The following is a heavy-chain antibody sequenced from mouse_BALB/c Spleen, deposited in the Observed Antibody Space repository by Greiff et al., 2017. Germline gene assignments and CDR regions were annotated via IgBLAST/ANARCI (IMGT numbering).Heavy chain of an antibody. J-gene: IGHJ2*01. CDR1: GYTFTSYW. V-gene: IGHV1-69*02. CDR3: ARGGLRRIDD. D-gene: IGHD2-2*01. CDR2: IDPSDSYT. Sequence: QVQLQQSGAELTKPGASVKLSCKASGYTFTSYWMHWVKQRPGQGLEWIGEIDPSDSYTNYNQKFKGKATLTVDKSSSTAYMQLSSLTSEDSAVYYCARGGLRRIDDWGQGTTLTGSS.